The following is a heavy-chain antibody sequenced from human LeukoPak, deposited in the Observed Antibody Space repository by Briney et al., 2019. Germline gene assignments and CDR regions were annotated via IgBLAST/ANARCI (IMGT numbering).Heavy chain of an antibody. V-gene: IGHV4-39*01. CDR1: GGSISSSNYY. CDR2: IYYSGST. CDR3: AKHRPATGQRGYFDY. Sequence: PSETLSLTCTVSGGSISSSNYYWGWIRQPPGKGLEWIGSIYYSGSTYYNAPLKSRVTISVDTSKNQFSLNLSSVTAADTAVYYCAKHRPATGQRGYFDYWGQGSLVTVSS. J-gene: IGHJ4*02. D-gene: IGHD6-13*01.